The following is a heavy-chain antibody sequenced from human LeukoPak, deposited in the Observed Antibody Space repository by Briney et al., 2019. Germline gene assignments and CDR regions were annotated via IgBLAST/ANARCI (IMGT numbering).Heavy chain of an antibody. CDR3: VKGESCIGGNCHYYFDY. J-gene: IGHJ4*02. V-gene: IGHV3-23*01. CDR2: ISDSGDST. D-gene: IGHD2-15*01. CDR1: GFTFNSYV. Sequence: GGSLRLPCVGSGFTFNSYVMGVLRPAPGKGLEWVSAISDSGDSTYHADSVKGRFTIYRDISKNTMYLHTISLKAEDTAVYYCVKGESCIGGNCHYYFDYWGQGTLVTVSS.